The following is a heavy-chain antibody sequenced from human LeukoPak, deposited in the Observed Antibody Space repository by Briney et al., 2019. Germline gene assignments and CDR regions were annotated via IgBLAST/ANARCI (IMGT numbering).Heavy chain of an antibody. CDR2: ISSSSSYI. CDR1: RYTFSSYS. D-gene: IGHD6-6*01. V-gene: IGHV3-21*01. J-gene: IGHJ4*02. CDR3: ARAFSSSSGFGY. Sequence: GGSLRLYCAASRYTFSSYSMNWVRQAPGKGLEWVSSISSSSSYIYYADSVKGRFTISRDNAKNSLYLQMNSLRAEDTAVYYCARAFSSSSGFGYWGQGTLVTVSS.